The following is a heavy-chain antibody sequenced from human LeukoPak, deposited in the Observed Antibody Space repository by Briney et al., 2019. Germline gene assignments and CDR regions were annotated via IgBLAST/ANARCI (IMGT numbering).Heavy chain of an antibody. D-gene: IGHD5-12*01. CDR3: AKDREPDDGYDIDS. Sequence: PGGSLRLSCAASGFTFSSYSMNWVRQAPGKGLEWVSVIWGNGYTTYYADSVKGRFTISRDNSKNTVYLQMDSLRAEDTAIYYCAKDREPDDGYDIDSWGQGTLVTVSS. CDR2: IWGNGYTT. J-gene: IGHJ4*02. V-gene: IGHV3-23*01. CDR1: GFTFSSYS.